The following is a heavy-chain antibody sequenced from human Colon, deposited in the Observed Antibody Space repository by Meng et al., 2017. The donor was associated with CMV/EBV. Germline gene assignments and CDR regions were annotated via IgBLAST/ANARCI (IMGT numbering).Heavy chain of an antibody. CDR1: GVTFGNAA. CDR3: AREFYYRFDY. Sequence: LSCAASGVTFGNAAMTWVRPAPRTGLEWLSTISLHIPPPCYPPSLTGRLAISRDNSKNTLYLQINDLGAEDTAVYYCAREFYYRFDYWGQGTLVTVSS. CDR2: ISLHIPPP. J-gene: IGHJ4*02. D-gene: IGHD3-22*01. V-gene: IGHV3-23*01.